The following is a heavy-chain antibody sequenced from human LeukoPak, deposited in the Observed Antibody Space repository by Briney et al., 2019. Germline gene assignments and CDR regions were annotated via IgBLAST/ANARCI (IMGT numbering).Heavy chain of an antibody. CDR1: GFTFSSYA. CDR3: ARDYYYYDSSGYYFVIDY. V-gene: IGHV3-30*04. CDR2: ISFDGSDK. Sequence: PGGSLRLSCAASGFTFSSYAMHWVRQAPGKGLEWVALISFDGSDKYYADSVKGRCTISRDNSKNTLYLQMNSLRAEDTAVYYRARDYYYYDSSGYYFVIDYWGQGTLVTVSS. J-gene: IGHJ4*02. D-gene: IGHD3-22*01.